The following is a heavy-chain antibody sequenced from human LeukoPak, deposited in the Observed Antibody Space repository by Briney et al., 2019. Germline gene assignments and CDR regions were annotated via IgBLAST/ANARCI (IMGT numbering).Heavy chain of an antibody. V-gene: IGHV4-59*12. CDR2: LYYSGST. Sequence: PSETLSLTCSDLGASISTYYSSSIRQPPGKGLEWIGYLYYSGSTNSNPSLKSRVTISVDTSKNQFSLKLSSVTAADTAVYYCGRGGEGYDHYGMDDWGQGTTVTVSS. D-gene: IGHD5-12*01. CDR1: GASISTYY. CDR3: GRGGEGYDHYGMDD. J-gene: IGHJ6*02.